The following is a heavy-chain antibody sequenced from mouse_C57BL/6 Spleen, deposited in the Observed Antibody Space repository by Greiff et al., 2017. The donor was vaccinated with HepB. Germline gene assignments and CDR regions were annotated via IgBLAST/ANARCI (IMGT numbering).Heavy chain of an antibody. Sequence: EVKLVESGGGLVKPGWSLKLSCAASGFTFSDYGMHWVRQAPEKGLEWVAYISSGSSTIYYADTVKGRFTISRDNAKNTLFLQMNSLRSEDTAMYYCAEKYYGSSSFYFDVWGTGTTVIVSS. CDR1: GFTFSDYG. CDR2: ISSGSSTI. V-gene: IGHV5-17*01. J-gene: IGHJ1*03. CDR3: AEKYYGSSSFYFDV. D-gene: IGHD1-1*01.